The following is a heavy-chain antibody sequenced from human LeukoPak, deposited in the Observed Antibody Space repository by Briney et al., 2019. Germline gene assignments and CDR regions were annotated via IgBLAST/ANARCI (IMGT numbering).Heavy chain of an antibody. D-gene: IGHD3-3*01. Sequence: GGSLRLSCAASGFTFNNHAMTWVRQAPGKGLEWVSTISGSGGTTYHADSVKGRFTISRDNSKNTLYLQMNSLRAEDTAVYYCAREPYWSGYYSNLHFDYWGQGTLVTVSS. CDR2: ISGSGGTT. CDR3: AREPYWSGYYSNLHFDY. J-gene: IGHJ4*02. V-gene: IGHV3-23*01. CDR1: GFTFNNHA.